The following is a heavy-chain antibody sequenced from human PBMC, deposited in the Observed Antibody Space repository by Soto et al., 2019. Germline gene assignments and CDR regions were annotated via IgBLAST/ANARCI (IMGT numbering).Heavy chain of an antibody. J-gene: IGHJ4*02. D-gene: IGHD2-8*02. CDR3: TGEVASGY. CDR1: GFTVSTYG. CDR2: ISRDGGTK. V-gene: IGHV3-30*03. Sequence: ESGGGVVQPGRSLRLSCAVSGFTVSTYGMHWVRQAPGKGLVGVAVISRDGGTKYYADSVKGRFTISRENSRNTLFLEMNSLRGDDMAVYYCTGEVASGYWGQGTLVTVS.